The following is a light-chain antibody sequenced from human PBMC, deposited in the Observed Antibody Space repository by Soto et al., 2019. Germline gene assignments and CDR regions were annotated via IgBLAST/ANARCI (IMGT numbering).Light chain of an antibody. J-gene: IGKJ4*01. V-gene: IGKV3-15*01. CDR3: QQYNNWPLT. Sequence: EIVMTKSPATLSVSPGERATLSCRASQSGNSNLAWYQQKPGQAPRLLIYGASTRATGIPARFSGSGSGTEFTLTISSLQSEDLAVYYCQQYNNWPLTFGGGTKVEIK. CDR1: QSGNSN. CDR2: GAS.